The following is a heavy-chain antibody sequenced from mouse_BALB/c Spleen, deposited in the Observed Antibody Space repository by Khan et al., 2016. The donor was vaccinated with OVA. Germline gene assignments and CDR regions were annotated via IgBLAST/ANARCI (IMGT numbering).Heavy chain of an antibody. CDR3: ARRRLDGIFAY. CDR1: GYTFTTYW. D-gene: IGHD2-1*01. V-gene: IGHV1-7*01. J-gene: IGHJ3*01. Sequence: QVQLQQSGAELAKPGASVKMSCKASGYTFTTYWMHWVKQRPGQGLEWIGYIDPSTGYTEYNQKFKDKATLTIDKSSSTAYMQLSSLTSEDSAVLYYARRRLDGIFAYWGQGTLVTVSA. CDR2: IDPSTGYT.